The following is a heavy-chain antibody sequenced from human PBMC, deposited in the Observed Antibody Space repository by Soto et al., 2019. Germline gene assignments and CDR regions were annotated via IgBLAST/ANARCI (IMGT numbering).Heavy chain of an antibody. CDR3: ARHDYGDYFSDY. V-gene: IGHV4-59*01. J-gene: IGHJ4*02. D-gene: IGHD4-17*01. Sequence: SETLSLTCTVSGGSISSYYWSWIRQPPGKGLEWIGYIYYSGSTNYNPSLKSRVTISVDTSKNQFSLKLSSVTAADTAVYYCARHDYGDYFSDYWGQGTLVTVSS. CDR1: GGSISSYY. CDR2: IYYSGST.